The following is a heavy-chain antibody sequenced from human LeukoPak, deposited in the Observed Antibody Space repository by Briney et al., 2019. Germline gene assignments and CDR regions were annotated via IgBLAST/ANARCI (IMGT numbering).Heavy chain of an antibody. CDR1: GFTFSSYA. Sequence: GGSLRLSCAASGFTFSSYAMSWVRQAPGKGLEWVSAISGSGGSTYYADSVKGRFTISRDNAKNSLYLQMNSLRAEDTAVYYCARDRGIVGTTGYYYMDVWGKGTTVTVSS. CDR3: ARDRGIVGTTGYYYMDV. CDR2: ISGSGGST. J-gene: IGHJ6*03. D-gene: IGHD1-26*01. V-gene: IGHV3-23*01.